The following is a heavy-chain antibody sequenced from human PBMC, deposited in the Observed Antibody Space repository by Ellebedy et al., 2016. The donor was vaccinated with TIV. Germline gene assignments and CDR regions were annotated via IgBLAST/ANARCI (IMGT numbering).Heavy chain of an antibody. CDR1: GSTFSTSG. CDR3: VRDQMGSSYPFDY. Sequence: GGSLRLXXAASGSTFSTSGMEWVRQAPGKGLEWVAVIWYDGSNKNYADSVKGRFTVSRDSAKNMLYLQMNSLRAEDTAVFYCVRDQMGSSYPFDYWGQGTLVTVSP. CDR2: IWYDGSNK. J-gene: IGHJ4*02. V-gene: IGHV3-33*07. D-gene: IGHD5-24*01.